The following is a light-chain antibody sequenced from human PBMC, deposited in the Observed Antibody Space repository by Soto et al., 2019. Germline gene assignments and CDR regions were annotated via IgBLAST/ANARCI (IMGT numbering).Light chain of an antibody. V-gene: IGLV1-47*01. J-gene: IGLJ7*01. Sequence: QAVLTQPPSASGTPGQRVTISCSGSSSKIGSNYVYWYQQLPGTAPKLLIYRNNQRPSGVPDRFSGSKSGTSASLAISGLRSEDEADYYGAAWDDSLSGAVFGGGIQLTVL. CDR2: RNN. CDR3: AAWDDSLSGAV. CDR1: SSKIGSNY.